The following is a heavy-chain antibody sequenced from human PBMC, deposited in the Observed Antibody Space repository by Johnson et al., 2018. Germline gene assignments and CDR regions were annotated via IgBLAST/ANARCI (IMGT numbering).Heavy chain of an antibody. J-gene: IGHJ3*02. CDR1: GFTFSSYG. D-gene: IGHD3-3*01. CDR2: ISYDGSNK. V-gene: IGHV3-30*03. Sequence: QVQLVQSGGGVVQXGRSLRLSCAASGFTFSSYGMHWVRQAPGKGLEWVAVISYDGSNKYYADSVKGRFTISRDNSKNTLYLQMNSLRAEDKAVYYCARSTYDFWSGYYFGRNAFDIWGQGTMVTVSS. CDR3: ARSTYDFWSGYYFGRNAFDI.